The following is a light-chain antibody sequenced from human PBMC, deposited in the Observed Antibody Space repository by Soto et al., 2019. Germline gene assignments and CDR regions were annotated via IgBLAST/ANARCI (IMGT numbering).Light chain of an antibody. V-gene: IGKV1-8*01. J-gene: IGKJ1*01. CDR3: QKYYSYPRT. CDR1: PGISSY. CDR2: AAS. Sequence: AFRMTQSPSSLSASTGVRVTITCRASPGISSYLAWYQQKPGKAPKLLIYAASTLQSGVPSRFSGSGSGTDFTLTISCLQSEDFATYYCQKYYSYPRTFGQGTKVDIK.